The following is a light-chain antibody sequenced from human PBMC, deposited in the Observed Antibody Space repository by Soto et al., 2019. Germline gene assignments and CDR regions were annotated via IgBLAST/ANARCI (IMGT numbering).Light chain of an antibody. CDR3: QQYGSSGT. V-gene: IGKV1-5*01. Sequence: DIQMTKSPSTLSASVGARVTITCRASQSISSWLAWYKQKPGKAPKLLIYDASSLESGVPSRLSGSGSGTDFTLTISRMEPEDFAVYYCQQYGSSGTFGQGTKVDIK. J-gene: IGKJ1*01. CDR1: QSISSW. CDR2: DAS.